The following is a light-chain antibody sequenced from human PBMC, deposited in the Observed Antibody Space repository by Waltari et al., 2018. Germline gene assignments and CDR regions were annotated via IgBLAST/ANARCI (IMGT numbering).Light chain of an antibody. CDR2: WAG. V-gene: IGKV4-1*01. J-gene: IGKJ3*01. CDR3: QQYSTSPFT. CDR1: QSVSFLSREKNF. Sequence: DIVLTQSPASLSVSLGERATITCTSSQSVSFLSREKNFLAWYQQKSRQTPKLLIYWAGVRESGVPDRFSGSGSGTNFTLTISSLQAVDAAVYYCQQYSTSPFTFGPGTTVEI.